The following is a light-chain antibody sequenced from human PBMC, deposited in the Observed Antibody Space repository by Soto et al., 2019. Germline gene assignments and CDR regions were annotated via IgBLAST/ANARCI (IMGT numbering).Light chain of an antibody. CDR2: GNN. CDR3: QSYDRSLSGYV. J-gene: IGLJ1*01. Sequence: QSVLTQPPSVSGAPGQRVTISCTGTSSNIGADYDVHWYQQLPGSAPKLLIYGNNNRPSGVPDRISGSKSGTSASLAITGLQAEDEADYYCQSYDRSLSGYVFGTGTKLTVL. V-gene: IGLV1-40*01. CDR1: SSNIGADYD.